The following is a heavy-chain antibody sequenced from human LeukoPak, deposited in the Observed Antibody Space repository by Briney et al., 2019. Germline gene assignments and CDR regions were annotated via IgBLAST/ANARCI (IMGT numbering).Heavy chain of an antibody. V-gene: IGHV4-31*03. CDR3: ARATYGGRIDY. CDR2: IYYSGST. J-gene: IGHJ4*02. Sequence: SETLSLTCTVSGGSISSGGYCWSWIRQHPGKGLEWIGYIYYSGSTYYNPSLKSRVTISVDTPKNQFSLKLSSVTAADTAVYYCARATYGGRIDYWGQGTLLTVSS. D-gene: IGHD4-23*01. CDR1: GGSISSGGYC.